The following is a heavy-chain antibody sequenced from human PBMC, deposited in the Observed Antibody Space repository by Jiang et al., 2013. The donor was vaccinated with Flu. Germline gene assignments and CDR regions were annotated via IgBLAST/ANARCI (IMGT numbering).Heavy chain of an antibody. J-gene: IGHJ5*02. CDR3: ATWDYGGRWFDP. V-gene: IGHV4-61*02. D-gene: IGHD4-17*01. Sequence: GSGLVKPSQTLSLTCSVSGDSISSGGFFWSWIRQPAGKGLEWIGRTYGNRNVNYNPSLESRVAISVDTSKNQFSLRLRSVTAADTAVYYCATWDYGGRWFDPWGQGTLVTVSS. CDR1: GDSISSGGFF. CDR2: TYGNRNV.